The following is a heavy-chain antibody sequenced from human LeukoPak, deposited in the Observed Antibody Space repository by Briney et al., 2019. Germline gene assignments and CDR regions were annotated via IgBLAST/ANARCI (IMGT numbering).Heavy chain of an antibody. CDR1: GDSISSYY. CDR3: ARDQSYGQFFDY. CDR2: IYYSGST. Sequence: SETLSLTCTVSGDSISSYYWSWIRQPPGKGLEWIGYIYYSGSTNYNPSLKSRVTISVDTSKNQFSLKLSSVTAADTAVYYCARDQSYGQFFDYWGQGTLVTVSS. D-gene: IGHD5-18*01. V-gene: IGHV4-59*01. J-gene: IGHJ4*02.